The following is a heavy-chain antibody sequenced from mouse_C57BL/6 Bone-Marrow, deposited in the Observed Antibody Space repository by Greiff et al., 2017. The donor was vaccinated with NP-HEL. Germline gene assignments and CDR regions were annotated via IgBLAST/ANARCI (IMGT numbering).Heavy chain of an antibody. CDR3: GRLSGYYDWYFDV. Sequence: VQLQQSGPDLVKPGASVKISCKASGYSFTGYYMHWVKQSHGKSLEWIGRVNPNNGGSSYNPEFEGKAILTVDKSSRTAYMELRSLTSEDSAVYDCGRLSGYYDWYFDVWGAGTAVTVSA. J-gene: IGHJ1*01. D-gene: IGHD2-3*01. CDR1: GYSFTGYY. V-gene: IGHV1-26*01. CDR2: VNPNNGGS.